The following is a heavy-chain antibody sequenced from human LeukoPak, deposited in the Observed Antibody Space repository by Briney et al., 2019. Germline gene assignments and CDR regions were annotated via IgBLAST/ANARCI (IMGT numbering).Heavy chain of an antibody. CDR2: INPNTGDT. V-gene: IGHV1-18*04. CDR1: GFTFNAYY. CDR3: ARVGSEQWLVPDWFDP. Sequence: WASVKVSCKASGFTFNAYYIHWVRQAPGQGLEWMGWINPNTGDTNFAQKLQGRLTLTTDTSTSTAYMELRSLRSDDTAVYYCARVGSEQWLVPDWFDPWGQGTLVTVSS. D-gene: IGHD6-19*01. J-gene: IGHJ5*02.